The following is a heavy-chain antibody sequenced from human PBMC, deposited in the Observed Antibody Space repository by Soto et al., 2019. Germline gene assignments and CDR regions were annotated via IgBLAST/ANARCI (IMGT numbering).Heavy chain of an antibody. CDR1: GFTFSSYS. CDR3: ASHPRDSIGYWYDVDY. V-gene: IGHV3-21*01. J-gene: IGHJ4*02. CDR2: ISSSSSYI. D-gene: IGHD3-22*01. Sequence: EVQLVESGGGLVKPGGSLRLSCAASGFTFSSYSMNWVRQAPGKGLEWVSSISSSSSYIYYADSVKGRFTISRDNAKNALYLQMNSLRAEDTAVYYCASHPRDSIGYWYDVDYWGQGTLVTVSS.